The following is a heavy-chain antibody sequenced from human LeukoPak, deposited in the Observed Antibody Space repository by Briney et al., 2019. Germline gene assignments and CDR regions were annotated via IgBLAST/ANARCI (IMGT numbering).Heavy chain of an antibody. CDR1: GGSISSYY. V-gene: IGHV4-59*01. Sequence: SETLSLTCTVSGGSISSYYWSWIQQPPGKGLEWIGYIYYSGCTNYNPSLKSRVTISVDTSKNQFSLKLSSVTAADTAVYYCARYGSGSYYYYYGMDVWGKGTTVTVSS. CDR3: ARYGSGSYYYYYGMDV. D-gene: IGHD3-10*01. J-gene: IGHJ6*04. CDR2: IYYSGCT.